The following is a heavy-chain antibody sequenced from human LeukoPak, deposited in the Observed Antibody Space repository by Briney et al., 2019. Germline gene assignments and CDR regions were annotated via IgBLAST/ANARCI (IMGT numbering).Heavy chain of an antibody. Sequence: SETLSLTCTVSGGSISSYYWSWIRQPPGKGLEWIGYIYYSGSTNYNPSLKSRVTISVDTSKNQFSLKLSSVTAADTAVYYCARTVGEKPNWFDPWGQGTLVTVSS. J-gene: IGHJ5*02. CDR1: GGSISSYY. CDR3: ARTVGEKPNWFDP. V-gene: IGHV4-59*01. CDR2: IYYSGST. D-gene: IGHD1-26*01.